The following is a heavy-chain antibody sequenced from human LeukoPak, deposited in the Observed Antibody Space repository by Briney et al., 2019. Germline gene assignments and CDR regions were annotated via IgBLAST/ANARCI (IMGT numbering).Heavy chain of an antibody. D-gene: IGHD3-10*01. CDR3: ATAVSGSYYHFVY. CDR2: IYYTGAT. Sequence: SETLSLTCTVSGGSITSSSSYWGWIRQPPGKGLEWIGSIYYTGATYSNPSLKSRVTISIDTSKNQFSLRLSSVTAADTAIYYCATAVSGSYYHFVYWGQGTLVTVSS. V-gene: IGHV4-39*01. CDR1: GGSITSSSSY. J-gene: IGHJ4*02.